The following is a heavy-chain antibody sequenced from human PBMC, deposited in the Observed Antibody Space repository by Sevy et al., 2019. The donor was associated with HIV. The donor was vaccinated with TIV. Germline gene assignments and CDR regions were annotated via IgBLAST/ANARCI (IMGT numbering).Heavy chain of an antibody. CDR1: GGSISSYY. D-gene: IGHD3-3*01. V-gene: IGHV4-59*13. CDR3: ARGGTIFGVGDNNWFDP. CDR2: IYYSGST. J-gene: IGHJ5*02. Sequence: SETLSLTCTVSGGSISSYYWSWIRQPPGKGLEWSGYIYYSGSTNYNPSLKSRVTISVDTSKNQCSLKLSSVTAADTAVYYCARGGTIFGVGDNNWFDPWGQGTLVTVSS.